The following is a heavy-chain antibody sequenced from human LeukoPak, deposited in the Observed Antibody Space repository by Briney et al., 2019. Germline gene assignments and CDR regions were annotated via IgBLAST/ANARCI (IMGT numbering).Heavy chain of an antibody. CDR3: ARGGKPPRINWFDP. J-gene: IGHJ5*02. CDR2: IYHSGST. V-gene: IGHV4-30-2*01. Sequence: SQTLSLTCAVSGGSISSGGYSWSWIRQPPGQGLEWIGYIYHSGSTYYNPSLKSRVTISVDRSKNQFSLKLSSVTAADTAVYYCARGGKPPRINWFDPWGQGTLVTVSS. CDR1: GGSISSGGYS.